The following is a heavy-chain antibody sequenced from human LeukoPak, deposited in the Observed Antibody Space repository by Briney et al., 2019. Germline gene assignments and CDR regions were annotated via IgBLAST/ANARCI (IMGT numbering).Heavy chain of an antibody. J-gene: IGHJ3*02. Sequence: PGGSLRLSCAASGFTFDDYAMHWVRQAPGKGLEWVLGISWNSGSIGYGDSVKGRFTISRDNAKNSLYLQMNSLRAEDMALYYCAKDMGGSYEQLAFDIWGQGTMVTVSS. CDR3: AKDMGGSYEQLAFDI. CDR1: GFTFDDYA. D-gene: IGHD1-26*01. CDR2: ISWNSGSI. V-gene: IGHV3-9*03.